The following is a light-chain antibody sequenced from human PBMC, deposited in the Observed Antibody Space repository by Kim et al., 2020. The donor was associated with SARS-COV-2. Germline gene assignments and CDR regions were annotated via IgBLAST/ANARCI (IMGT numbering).Light chain of an antibody. CDR2: DAS. CDR1: ESIRCR. CDR3: QQYNTDPFT. V-gene: IGKV1-5*01. J-gene: IGKJ2*01. Sequence: SASVGDRVTITCRASESIRCRLAWYEQKPEKAPSLLIYDASSLESGVPSRVRGRGSGTDFTLPVTSLPPDDFATYYCQQYNTDPFTFGQGTKLEI.